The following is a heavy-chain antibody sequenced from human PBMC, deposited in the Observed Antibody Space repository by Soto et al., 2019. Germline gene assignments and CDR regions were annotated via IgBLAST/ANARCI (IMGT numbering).Heavy chain of an antibody. Sequence: EVQLLESGGAWVQPGGSLRLSCAASSSYPMSWVRQAPGKGLEWVSGISGSGGSTYYADSVKGRFTISRDNSKNTLYLQMNSLRAEDTAVYYCANSGWYNPDGYFQHWGQGTLVTVSS. J-gene: IGHJ1*01. D-gene: IGHD6-19*01. V-gene: IGHV3-23*01. CDR1: SSYP. CDR2: ISGSGGST. CDR3: ANSGWYNPDGYFQH.